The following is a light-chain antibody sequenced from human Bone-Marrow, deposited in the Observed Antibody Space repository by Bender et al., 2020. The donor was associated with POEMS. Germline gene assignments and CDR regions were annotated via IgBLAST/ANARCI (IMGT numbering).Light chain of an antibody. CDR1: SSNIGTNP. CDR3: AAWEDSLNGWV. Sequence: QSVLTQPPSASGSPAQRVTIPCSGSSSNIGTNPVNWYQQLPGTAPKLLICINNQRPSGVPDRFSGSKSGTSASLAISGLQSEDEADYYCAAWEDSLNGWVFGGGTKLTVL. CDR2: INN. V-gene: IGLV1-44*01. J-gene: IGLJ3*02.